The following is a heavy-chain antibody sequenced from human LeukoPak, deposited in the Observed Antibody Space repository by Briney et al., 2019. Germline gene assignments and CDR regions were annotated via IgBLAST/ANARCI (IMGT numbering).Heavy chain of an antibody. CDR1: GYTFTGYY. CDR2: VNPNSGGT. CDR3: ARERPLDADDYYGFYYFDY. J-gene: IGHJ4*02. Sequence: ASVNVSCKASGYTFTGYYMHWVRQAPGQGLEWMGWVNPNSGGTNHAQKVQGRVNMTRDTSISTAYRELSRLRSDDTAVYYCARERPLDADDYYGFYYFDYWGQGTLVTVSS. V-gene: IGHV1-2*02. D-gene: IGHD3-10*01.